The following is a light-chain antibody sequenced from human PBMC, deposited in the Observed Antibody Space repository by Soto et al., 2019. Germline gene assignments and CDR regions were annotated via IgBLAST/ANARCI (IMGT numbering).Light chain of an antibody. V-gene: IGKV4-1*01. CDR1: QSVLYSSNNNNY. J-gene: IGKJ2*01. CDR3: QQYYSTPLT. CDR2: WAS. Sequence: DIVMTQSPDSLAVSLGERATINCQSSQSVLYSSNNNNYLAWYQHKPGQPPKLLIYWASIRESGVPDRFTGSWSGTDFTLSISSLQAEDVAVYYCQQYYSTPLTFGQGTNLEIK.